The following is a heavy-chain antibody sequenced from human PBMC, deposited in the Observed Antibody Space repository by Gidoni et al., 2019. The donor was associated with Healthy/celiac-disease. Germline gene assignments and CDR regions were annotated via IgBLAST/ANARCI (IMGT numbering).Heavy chain of an antibody. CDR3: AKGSIAAGRYYYYYMDV. J-gene: IGHJ6*03. CDR2: ISGSGGST. V-gene: IGHV3-23*01. D-gene: IGHD6-25*01. Sequence: EVQLLESGGGLVQPGGSLRLSCAASGFTFSSYAMSWVRQGPGKGLEWVSAISGSGGSTYYADSVKGRFTISRDNSKNTLYLQMNSLRAEDTAVYYCAKGSIAAGRYYYYYMDVWGKGTTVTVSS. CDR1: GFTFSSYA.